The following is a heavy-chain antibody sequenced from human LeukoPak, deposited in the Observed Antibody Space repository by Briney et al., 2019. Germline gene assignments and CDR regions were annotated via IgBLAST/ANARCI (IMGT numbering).Heavy chain of an antibody. J-gene: IGHJ4*02. V-gene: IGHV3-48*01. Sequence: GGSLRLSCVTSGFTFSNYHMNWVRQAPGKGLEWISYISGSSSVVYYADSVKGRFTISRDNAKNSLYLQMNSLRAEDTAVYYCARRAGAYSHPYDYWGQGTLVTVSS. CDR2: ISGSSSVV. CDR1: GFTFSNYH. CDR3: ARRAGAYSHPYDY. D-gene: IGHD4/OR15-4a*01.